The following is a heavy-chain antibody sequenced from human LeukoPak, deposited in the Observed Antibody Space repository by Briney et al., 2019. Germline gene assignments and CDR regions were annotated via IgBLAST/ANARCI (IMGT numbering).Heavy chain of an antibody. CDR3: ARGSGETGGYYYVY. CDR1: GGSFSRYA. Sequence: SVKVSCKASGGSFSRYAISWVRQAPGQGLEWMGGIIPIFGTANYAQKFQGRVTITADESTRTAYMELGTLRSEDTAIYYCARGSGETGGYYYVYWGRGTPVTASS. J-gene: IGHJ4*02. CDR2: IIPIFGTA. V-gene: IGHV1-69*13. D-gene: IGHD3-22*01.